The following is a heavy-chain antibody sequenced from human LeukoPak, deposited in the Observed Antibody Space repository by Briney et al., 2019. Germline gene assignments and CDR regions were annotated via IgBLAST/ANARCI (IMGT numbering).Heavy chain of an antibody. CDR3: PRTYGIRYFDT. CDR2: IWSDASNT. Sequence: GGSLRLSCAASGFIFSSYGMHWVRQAPGKGLEWVAVIWSDASNTYYVDSVKGRFTISRDNSKNTLFLQMNSLRAEDTAVYYCPRTYGIRYFDTWGQGTLVTVSS. D-gene: IGHD3-9*01. J-gene: IGHJ4*02. CDR1: GFIFSSYG. V-gene: IGHV3-33*01.